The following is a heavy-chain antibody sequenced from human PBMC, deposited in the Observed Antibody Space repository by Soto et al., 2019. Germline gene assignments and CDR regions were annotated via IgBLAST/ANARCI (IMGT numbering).Heavy chain of an antibody. Sequence: GGSLRLSCAPSGFTFSNYGMHWVRQAPAKGLEWVAFVSYDGSNKYYADSVKGRFTISRDNSKNTLYLQMNSLRAEDTAVYYCAGDDSSGYYRSSFEDWGQGTLVTVSS. CDR2: VSYDGSNK. D-gene: IGHD3-22*01. CDR1: GFTFSNYG. CDR3: AGDDSSGYYRSSFED. J-gene: IGHJ4*02. V-gene: IGHV3-30*06.